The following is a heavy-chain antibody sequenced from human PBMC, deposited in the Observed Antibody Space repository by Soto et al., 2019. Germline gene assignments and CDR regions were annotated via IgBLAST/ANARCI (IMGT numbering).Heavy chain of an antibody. CDR1: GYTFTSYY. CDR2: INPSGGST. J-gene: IGHJ4*02. V-gene: IGHV1-46*03. Sequence: GASVKVSCKASGYTFTSYYMHWVRQAPGQGLEWMGIINPSGGSTSYAQKFQGRVTMTRDTSTSTVYMELSSLRSEDTAVYYCARDRTSRNIVLMVYAIPDYWGQGTLVTVS. D-gene: IGHD2-8*01. CDR3: ARDRTSRNIVLMVYAIPDY.